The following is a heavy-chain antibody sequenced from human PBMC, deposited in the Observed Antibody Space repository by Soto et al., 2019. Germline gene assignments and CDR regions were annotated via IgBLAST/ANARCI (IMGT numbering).Heavy chain of an antibody. CDR2: ISAYNGNT. V-gene: IGHV1-18*01. D-gene: IGHD5-12*01. J-gene: IGHJ5*02. CDR1: GYTFTSYG. Sequence: QVQLVQSGAEVKKPGASVKVSCKASGYTFTSYGISWVRQAPGQGLEWMGWISAYNGNTNYAQKLQGRVNMTTDTSTSPDYIELRSLKSEATALYYCARAGGGVQSGYDPNWFDTWGQGNLVTVSS. CDR3: ARAGGGVQSGYDPNWFDT.